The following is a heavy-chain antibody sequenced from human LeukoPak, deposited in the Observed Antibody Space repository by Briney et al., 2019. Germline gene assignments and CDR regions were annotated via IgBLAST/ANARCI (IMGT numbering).Heavy chain of an antibody. CDR2: ISHSGST. J-gene: IGHJ4*02. Sequence: SETLSLTCAVYGGSFSGYYWSWIRQPPGKGLEWIGEISHSGSTNYNPSLKSRVTISVDTSKNQFSLKLGSVTAADTAVYYCARGVGAPTFDYWGQGTLVTVSS. D-gene: IGHD1-26*01. V-gene: IGHV4-34*01. CDR3: ARGVGAPTFDY. CDR1: GGSFSGYY.